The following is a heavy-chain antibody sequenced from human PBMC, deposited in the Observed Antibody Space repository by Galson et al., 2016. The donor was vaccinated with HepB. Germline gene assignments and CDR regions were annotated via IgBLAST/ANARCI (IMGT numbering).Heavy chain of an antibody. D-gene: IGHD3-3*01. CDR1: GFTFSSYG. CDR2: IWYDGSNK. J-gene: IGHJ4*02. CDR3: ARDGSYYDFWSGSPPSY. Sequence: SLRLSCAASGFTFSSYGMHWVRQAPGKGLEWVAVIWYDGSNKYYADSVKGRFTISRDNSKNTLYLQMNSLRAEDTAVYYCARDGSYYDFWSGSPPSYWGQGTLVTVSS. V-gene: IGHV3-33*01.